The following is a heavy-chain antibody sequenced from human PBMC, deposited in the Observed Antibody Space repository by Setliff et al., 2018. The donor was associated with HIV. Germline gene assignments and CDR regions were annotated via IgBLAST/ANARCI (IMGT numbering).Heavy chain of an antibody. Sequence: SETLSLTCTVSGGSISNSVYFWTWIRQHPGKGLEWIGYIYNSGSTNYNPSLKSRVTISVDTSKNQFSLKLSSVTAADTAVYYCARGGAFCGRDSCYYLDYWGQGILVTVSS. CDR2: IYNSGST. V-gene: IGHV4-31*03. CDR1: GGSISNSVYF. D-gene: IGHD2-21*02. CDR3: ARGGAFCGRDSCYYLDY. J-gene: IGHJ4*02.